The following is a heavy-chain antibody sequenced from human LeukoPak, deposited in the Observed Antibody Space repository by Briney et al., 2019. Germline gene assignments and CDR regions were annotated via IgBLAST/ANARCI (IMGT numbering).Heavy chain of an antibody. CDR3: ASVRWVRGHLDY. CDR2: IYYSGST. Sequence: SETLSLTCTVSGGSISSSSYHWGWIRQPPGKGLEWIGSIYYSGSTYYNPSLKSRVTISVDTSKNQFSLKLSSVTAADTAVYYWASVRWVRGHLDYWGQGTLVTVSS. J-gene: IGHJ4*02. CDR1: GGSISSSSYH. V-gene: IGHV4-39*01. D-gene: IGHD3-10*01.